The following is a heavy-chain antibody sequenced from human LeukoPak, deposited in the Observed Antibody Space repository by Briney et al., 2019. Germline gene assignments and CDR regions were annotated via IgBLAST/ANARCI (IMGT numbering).Heavy chain of an antibody. D-gene: IGHD3-22*01. V-gene: IGHV1-46*01. Sequence: ASVKVSCKASGYTFTSYYMHWVRQAPGQGLEWMGIINPSGGSTSYAQKFQGRVTMTRDTSTSTVYMELSSLRSEDTAVYYCARPNLMYYYDSSGYYSGAFDIWGQGTMVTVSS. CDR3: ARPNLMYYYDSSGYYSGAFDI. J-gene: IGHJ3*02. CDR1: GYTFTSYY. CDR2: INPSGGST.